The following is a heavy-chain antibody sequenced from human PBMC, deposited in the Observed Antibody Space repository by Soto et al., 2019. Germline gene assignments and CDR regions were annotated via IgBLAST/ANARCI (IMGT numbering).Heavy chain of an antibody. V-gene: IGHV4-30-4*01. CDR1: GGSISSGDYY. J-gene: IGHJ6*02. Sequence: SETLSLTCTVSGGSISSGDYYWSWIRQPPGKGLEWIGYIYYSGSTYYNPSLKSRVTISVDTSKNQFSLKLSSVTAADTAVYYCARESGNYPPYHYCMDVWGQGTTVTVSS. D-gene: IGHD1-7*01. CDR2: IYYSGST. CDR3: ARESGNYPPYHYCMDV.